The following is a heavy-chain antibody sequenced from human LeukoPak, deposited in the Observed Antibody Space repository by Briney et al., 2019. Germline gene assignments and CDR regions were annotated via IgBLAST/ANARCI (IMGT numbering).Heavy chain of an antibody. J-gene: IGHJ4*02. D-gene: IGHD2-21*02. Sequence: ASVKVSCKASGYTFTDYYMHWVRQAPGQGLEWMGWINPNSGGTNYAQKFQGRVTMTRDTSISTAYMELSSLRSEDTAVYYCARDECGGDCYFDYWGQGTLVTVSS. CDR2: INPNSGGT. CDR3: ARDECGGDCYFDY. V-gene: IGHV1-2*02. CDR1: GYTFTDYY.